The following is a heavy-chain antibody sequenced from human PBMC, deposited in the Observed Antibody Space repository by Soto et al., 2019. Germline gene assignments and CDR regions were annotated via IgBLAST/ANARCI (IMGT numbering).Heavy chain of an antibody. CDR1: GFTFSSYA. J-gene: IGHJ4*02. D-gene: IGHD6-19*01. V-gene: IGHV3-43*02. CDR3: AKDRHSSGWLFDY. Sequence: GGSLRLSCAASGFTFSSYAMSWVRQAPGKGLEWVSLISWDGGSTYYADSVKGRFTISRDNSKNSLYLQMNSLRTEDTALYYCAKDRHSSGWLFDYWGQGTLVTVSS. CDR2: ISWDGGST.